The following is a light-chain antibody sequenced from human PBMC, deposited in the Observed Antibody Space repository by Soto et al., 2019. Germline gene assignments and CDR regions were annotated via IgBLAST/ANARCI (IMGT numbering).Light chain of an antibody. Sequence: DIQMTQSPSSLSSSVGDIFTITGRASQSISSYLNWYQQKPGKAPKFLIFAASSLQSGVPSRFSGSGSGTDFTLTISSLQPEDFATYYCQQSYSSPWTFGQGTKVDIK. J-gene: IGKJ1*01. CDR2: AAS. CDR1: QSISSY. V-gene: IGKV1-39*01. CDR3: QQSYSSPWT.